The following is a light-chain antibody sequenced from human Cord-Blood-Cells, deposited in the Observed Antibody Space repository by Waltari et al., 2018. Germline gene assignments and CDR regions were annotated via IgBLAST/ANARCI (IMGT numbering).Light chain of an antibody. Sequence: SELHQPPSLSLPPGKPAGTPSPAVALPKKYPHWYQQKAGQAPVLVIYEDSKRPSGIPERFSGSSSGTMATLTISGAQVEDEADYYCYSTDSSGNHVVFGGGTKLTVL. CDR3: YSTDSSGNHVV. CDR1: ALPKKY. CDR2: EDS. J-gene: IGLJ2*01. V-gene: IGLV3-10*01.